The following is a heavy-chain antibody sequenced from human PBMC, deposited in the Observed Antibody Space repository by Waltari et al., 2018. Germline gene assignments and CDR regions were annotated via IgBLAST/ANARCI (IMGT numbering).Heavy chain of an antibody. CDR3: ARDQYSSGLRPLEYFQH. CDR1: GGTFSSYA. V-gene: IGHV1-69*04. D-gene: IGHD6-19*01. Sequence: QVQLVQSGAEVKKPGSSVKVSCKASGGTFSSYAISWVRQAPGQGLEWMGGIIPILGIANDAQKFQGRVTITADESTSTAYMELSSLRSEDTAVYYCARDQYSSGLRPLEYFQHWGQGTLVTVSS. CDR2: IIPILGIA. J-gene: IGHJ1*01.